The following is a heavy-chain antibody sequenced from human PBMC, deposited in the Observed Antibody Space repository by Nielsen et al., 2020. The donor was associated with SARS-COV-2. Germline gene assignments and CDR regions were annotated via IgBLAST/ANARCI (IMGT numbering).Heavy chain of an antibody. Sequence: SETLSLTCTVSGASVSRGEYYWNWVRQPPGKGLEWIGFIYYSGSTKYNPSLKSRLTISLDTSRNQCSLRLSSVTAADTAVYYCARDGVGCSGGSCYLTYYYYYGMDVWGQGTTVTVSS. J-gene: IGHJ6*02. V-gene: IGHV4-30-4*01. CDR2: IYYSGST. CDR1: GASVSRGEYY. D-gene: IGHD2-15*01. CDR3: ARDGVGCSGGSCYLTYYYYYGMDV.